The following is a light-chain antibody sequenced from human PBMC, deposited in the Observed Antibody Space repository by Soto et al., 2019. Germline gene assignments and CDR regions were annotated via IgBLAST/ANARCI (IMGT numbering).Light chain of an antibody. Sequence: QSALTQPASVSGSPGQSITISCTGTSSDVGGVYNYVSWYQQHPGKAPKLMIYEVTNRPSGVSNRSSGSKSGNTASLTISGLQADDEADYYCNSYTTSSTLHVFGTGTKLTVL. CDR3: NSYTTSSTLHV. CDR1: SSDVGGVYNY. V-gene: IGLV2-14*03. CDR2: EVT. J-gene: IGLJ1*01.